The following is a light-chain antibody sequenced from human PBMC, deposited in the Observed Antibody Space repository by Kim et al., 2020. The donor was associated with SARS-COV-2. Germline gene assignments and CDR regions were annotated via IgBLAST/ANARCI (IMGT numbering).Light chain of an antibody. CDR2: SAS. CDR1: QGISSL. CDR3: QQFYDYPLT. Sequence: ASVGDRVTIPCRASQGISSLLAWYQHKPGRAPNLLIFSASTLQSGVPSRFSGSGSGTEFTLTITTLQPEDFATYYCQQFYDYPLTFGQGTRLETK. V-gene: IGKV1-9*01. J-gene: IGKJ5*01.